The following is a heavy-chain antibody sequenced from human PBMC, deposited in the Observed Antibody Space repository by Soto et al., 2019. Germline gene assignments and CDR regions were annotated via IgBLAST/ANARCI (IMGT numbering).Heavy chain of an antibody. D-gene: IGHD2-21*02. CDR2: IDPSDSTT. V-gene: IGHV5-51*01. CDR3: ASQIIAMLGTALEV. J-gene: IGHJ1*01. Sequence: WESLKISCMAASGYGVSSYWIGWVRQVPGEAPEWMGIIDPSDSTTLYSPSFEGQVTISADRSVSTAYLNWSRLKASDTAIYYCASQIIAMLGTALEVWAQGT. CDR1: GYGVSSYW.